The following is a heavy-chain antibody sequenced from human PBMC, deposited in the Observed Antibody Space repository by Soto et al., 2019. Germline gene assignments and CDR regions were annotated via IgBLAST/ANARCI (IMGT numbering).Heavy chain of an antibody. CDR3: AKDVLSIVGATNFDY. CDR1: GFTFSSYA. J-gene: IGHJ4*02. Sequence: EVQLLESGGGLVQPGGSLRLSCAASGFTFSSYAMSWVRQAPGKGLEWVSAISGSGGSTYYADSVKGRFTISRDNSKSTLYLQMNSLRAEDTAVYYCAKDVLSIVGATNFDYWGQGTLVTVSS. V-gene: IGHV3-23*01. CDR2: ISGSGGST. D-gene: IGHD1-26*01.